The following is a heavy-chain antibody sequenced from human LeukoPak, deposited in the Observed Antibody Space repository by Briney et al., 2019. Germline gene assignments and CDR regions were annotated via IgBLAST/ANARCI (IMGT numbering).Heavy chain of an antibody. J-gene: IGHJ4*02. V-gene: IGHV3-30*04. CDR3: ARDPPAMVRGLLSPPYPAY. CDR2: ISYDRSNK. CDR1: GFTFSSYA. Sequence: PGGSLRLSCAASGFTFSSYAMHWVRQAPGKGLEWVAVISYDRSNKYYADSVKGRFTISRDNSKNTLYLQMNSLRAEDTAVYYCARDPPAMVRGLLSPPYPAYWGQGTLVTVSS. D-gene: IGHD3-10*01.